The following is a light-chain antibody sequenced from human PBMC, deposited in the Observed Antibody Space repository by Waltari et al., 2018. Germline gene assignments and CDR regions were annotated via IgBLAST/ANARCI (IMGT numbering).Light chain of an antibody. Sequence: DIQKTQSPSSASAPVGDTVTITCRASQDISNQLTWYQQKPGKAPKFLIYDASTLESGVPSRFSGSGSGTDFTLTVRSLQPEDFATYYCQETNTFPITFGQGTRLEIK. V-gene: IGKV1-12*01. J-gene: IGKJ5*01. CDR1: QDISNQ. CDR2: DAS. CDR3: QETNTFPIT.